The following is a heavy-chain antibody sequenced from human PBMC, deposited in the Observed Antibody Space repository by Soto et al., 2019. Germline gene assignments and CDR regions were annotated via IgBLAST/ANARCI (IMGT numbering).Heavy chain of an antibody. J-gene: IGHJ4*02. Sequence: EVQLVESGGGLVKPGGSLRLSCAASGFTFSNAWMSWVRQAPGKGLEWVGRIKSKTDGGTTDYAAPVKGRFTISRDDSKNTLYLQMNSLKTEDTAVYYCTTGGSDYDFWSGNEKDNFDYWGQGTLVTVSS. CDR3: TTGGSDYDFWSGNEKDNFDY. CDR1: GFTFSNAW. D-gene: IGHD3-3*01. V-gene: IGHV3-15*01. CDR2: IKSKTDGGTT.